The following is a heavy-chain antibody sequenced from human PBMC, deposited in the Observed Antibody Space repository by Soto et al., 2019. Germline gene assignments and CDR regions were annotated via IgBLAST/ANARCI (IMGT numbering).Heavy chain of an antibody. D-gene: IGHD6-19*01. V-gene: IGHV3-23*01. J-gene: IGHJ5*02. Sequence: EVQLLESGGGLVEPGGSLRLSCAASGFTFSNYAMNWVRQAPGKGLEWVSAISGSGGSTYYVDSVKGRFTISRDNSKNTLYVQMNSLRAEDTAVYYCTKNALQGAVAGPNWFDPWGQGTLVTVSS. CDR1: GFTFSNYA. CDR2: ISGSGGST. CDR3: TKNALQGAVAGPNWFDP.